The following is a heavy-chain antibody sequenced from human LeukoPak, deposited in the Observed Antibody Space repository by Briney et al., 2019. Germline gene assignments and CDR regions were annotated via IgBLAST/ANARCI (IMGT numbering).Heavy chain of an antibody. Sequence: PGGSLRLSCAASGFTFSTYWTHWVRQAPGKGLVWVSSINSDGSSTSYADSVKGRFTISRDNAKNTLYLQVNSLRAEDTAVYYCARSGSFNWFDPWGQGTLVTVSS. D-gene: IGHD1-26*01. CDR2: INSDGSST. CDR3: ARSGSFNWFDP. V-gene: IGHV3-74*01. J-gene: IGHJ5*02. CDR1: GFTFSTYW.